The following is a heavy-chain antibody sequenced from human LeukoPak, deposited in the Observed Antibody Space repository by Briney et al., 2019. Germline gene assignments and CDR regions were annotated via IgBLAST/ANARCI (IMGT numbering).Heavy chain of an antibody. J-gene: IGHJ4*02. CDR1: GYTSTGYY. V-gene: IGHV1-2*06. CDR3: ASPGVGARSFDY. D-gene: IGHD1-26*01. CDR2: INPNSGGT. Sequence: GASVKVSCKASGYTSTGYYMHWVRQAPGQGLEWMGRINPNSGGTNYAQKFQGRVTITRDTSISTAYMELSRLRSDDTAVYYCASPGVGARSFDYWGQGTLVTVSS.